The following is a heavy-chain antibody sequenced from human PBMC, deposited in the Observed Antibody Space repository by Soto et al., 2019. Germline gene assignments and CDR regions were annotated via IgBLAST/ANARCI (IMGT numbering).Heavy chain of an antibody. J-gene: IGHJ4*02. D-gene: IGHD6-19*01. V-gene: IGHV4-4*02. Sequence: QVQLQESGPGLVEPSGTLSLTCAVSGGSVSSTNWWSWVRQPPGKGLEWIGDIYHSGGTYYNPSLKSRVTISVDKSKNQFSLRLSSVTAADTAVYFCARDRAVSARGSFDYWGQGTLVTVSS. CDR3: ARDRAVSARGSFDY. CDR1: GGSVSSTNW. CDR2: IYHSGGT.